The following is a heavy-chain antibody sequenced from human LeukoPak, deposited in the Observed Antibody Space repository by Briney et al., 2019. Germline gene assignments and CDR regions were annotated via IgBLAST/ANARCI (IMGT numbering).Heavy chain of an antibody. V-gene: IGHV4-59*12. CDR1: GGSISSYY. D-gene: IGHD5-18*01. Sequence: SETLSLTCTVSGGSISSYYWSWIRQPPGKGLEWIGYIYNSGSTNYNPSLKSRVTISIDTSKNQFSLKLSSVTAADTAVYYCARADVDAAVVPYFDSWGQGTLVSVSS. CDR2: IYNSGST. J-gene: IGHJ4*02. CDR3: ARADVDAAVVPYFDS.